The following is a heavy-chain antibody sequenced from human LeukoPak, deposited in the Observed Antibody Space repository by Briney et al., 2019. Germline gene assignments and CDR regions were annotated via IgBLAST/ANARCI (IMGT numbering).Heavy chain of an antibody. CDR3: AKDLSSGWYGSDY. Sequence: PGRSLRLSCAAPGFTFSSYGMHWVRQAPGKGLEWVAVISYDGSNKYYADSVKGRFTISRDNSKNTLYLQMNSLRAEDTAVYYCAKDLSSGWYGSDYWGQGTLVTVSS. V-gene: IGHV3-30*18. CDR2: ISYDGSNK. CDR1: GFTFSSYG. D-gene: IGHD6-19*01. J-gene: IGHJ4*02.